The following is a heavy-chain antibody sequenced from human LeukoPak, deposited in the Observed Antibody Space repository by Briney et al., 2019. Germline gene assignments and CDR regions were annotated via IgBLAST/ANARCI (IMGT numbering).Heavy chain of an antibody. D-gene: IGHD2-15*01. V-gene: IGHV3-30*18. CDR1: GYTFSSYG. J-gene: IGHJ4*02. CDR2: IPFDGSNK. Sequence: PGGSLRLSCAASGYTFSSYGMHWVRQAPGKGLEWVAVIPFDGSNKYYADSVKGRFTISRDNSKNTLYLQMNSLRAEDTAVYYCAKGTGYCSGGSCYYGVDYWGQGTLVTVSS. CDR3: AKGTGYCSGGSCYYGVDY.